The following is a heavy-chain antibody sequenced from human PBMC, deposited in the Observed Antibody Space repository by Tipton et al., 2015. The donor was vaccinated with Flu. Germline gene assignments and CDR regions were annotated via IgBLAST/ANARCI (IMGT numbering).Heavy chain of an antibody. CDR1: GGSISSYY. CDR3: ARDLGSSGSFDY. V-gene: IGHV4-59*01. Sequence: TLSLTCTVSGGSISSYYWSWIRQPPGKGLEWIGYIYYSGSTNYNPSLKSRVTISVDTSKNQFSLKLSSVTAADTAVYYCARDLGSSGSFDYWGQGTLVTFSS. D-gene: IGHD6-13*01. CDR2: IYYSGST. J-gene: IGHJ4*02.